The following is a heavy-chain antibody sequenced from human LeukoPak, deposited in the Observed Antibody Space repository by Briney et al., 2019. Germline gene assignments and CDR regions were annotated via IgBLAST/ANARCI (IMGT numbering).Heavy chain of an antibody. D-gene: IGHD4-17*01. CDR3: AKDWDYGPHDAFDI. CDR1: GFTFSNYA. Sequence: GGSLRLSCAAYGFTFSNYAMSWVRQAPGKGLEWVSAISGSGGSTYYADSAKGRFTISRDNSKNTLYLQMNSLRAEDTAVYYCAKDWDYGPHDAFDIWGQGTMVSVSS. V-gene: IGHV3-23*01. J-gene: IGHJ3*02. CDR2: ISGSGGST.